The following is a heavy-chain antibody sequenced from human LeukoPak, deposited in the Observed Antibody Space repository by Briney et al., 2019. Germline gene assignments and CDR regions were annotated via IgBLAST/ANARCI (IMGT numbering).Heavy chain of an antibody. D-gene: IGHD6-13*01. CDR3: ARGIAAAGTHYYYGMDV. J-gene: IGHJ6*02. CDR2: IYSGGST. V-gene: IGHV3-53*04. Sequence: GGSLRLSCAASGFTVSSNYMSWVRQAPGKGLEWVSVIYSGGSTYYADSVKGRFTISRHNSKNTLCLQMNSLRAEDTAVYYCARGIAAAGTHYYYGMDVWGQGTTVTVSS. CDR1: GFTVSSNY.